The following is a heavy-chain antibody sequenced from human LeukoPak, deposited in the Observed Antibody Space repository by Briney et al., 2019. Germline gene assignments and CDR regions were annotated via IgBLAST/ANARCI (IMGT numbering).Heavy chain of an antibody. V-gene: IGHV4-39*01. CDR3: ARQDYGSGNYYNDY. Sequence: PSETLSLTCTDSGGSISSSSYYWAWIRQPPGKGLEWIGSIYYSGSTYYNPSLKGRVTISVDSSKNQFSLKLGSVTAADAALYYCARQDYGSGNYYNDYWGQGTLVTVSS. CDR2: IYYSGST. J-gene: IGHJ4*02. D-gene: IGHD3-10*01. CDR1: GGSISSSSYY.